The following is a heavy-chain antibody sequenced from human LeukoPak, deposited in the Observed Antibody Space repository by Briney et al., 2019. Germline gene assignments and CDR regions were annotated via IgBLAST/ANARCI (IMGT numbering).Heavy chain of an antibody. J-gene: IGHJ4*02. Sequence: SETLSLTCTVSGGSISSYYWSWIRQPPGKGLEWIGYIYYSGSTNYNPSLKSRVTISVDTSKNQFSLKLSSVTAADTAVYYCERHGYYGSGSGFDYWGQGTLVTVSS. CDR2: IYYSGST. V-gene: IGHV4-59*08. CDR3: ERHGYYGSGSGFDY. CDR1: GGSISSYY. D-gene: IGHD3-10*01.